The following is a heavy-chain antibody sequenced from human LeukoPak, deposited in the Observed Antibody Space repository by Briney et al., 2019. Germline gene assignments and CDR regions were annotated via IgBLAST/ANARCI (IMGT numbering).Heavy chain of an antibody. CDR3: AKDRWRSSTSCYGY. D-gene: IGHD2-2*01. J-gene: IGHJ4*02. V-gene: IGHV3-53*01. Sequence: GGSLRLSCAASGFTVSSNYMSWVRQAPGKGLEWVSVIYSGGSTYYADSVKGRFTISRDNSKNTLYLQMNSLRAEDTAVYYCAKDRWRSSTSCYGYWGQGTLVTVSS. CDR2: IYSGGST. CDR1: GFTVSSNY.